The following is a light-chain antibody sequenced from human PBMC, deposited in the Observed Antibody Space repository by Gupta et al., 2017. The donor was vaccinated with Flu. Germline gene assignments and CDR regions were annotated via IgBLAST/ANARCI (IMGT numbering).Light chain of an antibody. J-gene: IGLJ2*01. V-gene: IGLV2-11*01. CDR1: GSDVGGYNY. CDR3: CSYAGSDSLV. CDR2: DVS. Sequence: QSALTQPLSVSGSPGQSVTISCTGTGSDVGGYNYVYWYRQHPGEAPKLIVSDVSKRPAEVPGRFSGSKSGNTASLTISVHQGDEEADYYCCSYAGSDSLVFGGGTKLTVL.